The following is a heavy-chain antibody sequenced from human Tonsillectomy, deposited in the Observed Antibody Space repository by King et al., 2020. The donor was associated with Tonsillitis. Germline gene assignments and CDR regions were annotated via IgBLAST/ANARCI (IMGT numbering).Heavy chain of an antibody. CDR1: GGSISSYY. J-gene: IGHJ3*02. D-gene: IGHD6-13*01. Sequence: LQLQESGPGLVKPSETLSLTCTVSGGSISSYYWSWIRQPPGKGLEWIGYIYYIGSTNYNPSLKSRVTISVDTSKNQFSLKLSSVTAADTSVYYCARDIAAAGTGDAFDIWGQGTMVTVSS. V-gene: IGHV4-59*01. CDR3: ARDIAAAGTGDAFDI. CDR2: IYYIGST.